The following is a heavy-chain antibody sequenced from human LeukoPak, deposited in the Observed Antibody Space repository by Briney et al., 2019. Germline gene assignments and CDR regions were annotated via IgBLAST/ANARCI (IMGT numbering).Heavy chain of an antibody. CDR2: ITTDGSDT. Sequence: GGSLRLSCTASGFTFSQNWMHWVRQAPGKGLVWVSRITTDGSDTTYADSVKGRFTISRDNSKNTLYLQMNSLRAEDTAVYYCANDFWSGRFDYWGQGTLVTVSS. CDR3: ANDFWSGRFDY. D-gene: IGHD3-3*01. CDR1: GFTFSQNW. J-gene: IGHJ4*02. V-gene: IGHV3-74*03.